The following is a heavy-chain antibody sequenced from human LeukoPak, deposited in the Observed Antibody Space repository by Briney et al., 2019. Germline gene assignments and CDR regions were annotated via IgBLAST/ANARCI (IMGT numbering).Heavy chain of an antibody. D-gene: IGHD3-22*01. V-gene: IGHV4-59*01. CDR1: GGSISSYY. Sequence: SETLSLTCTVSGGSISSYYWSWIRQPPGKGLEWIGYIYYSGSTNYNPSLKSRVTISVDTSKNQFSLKLSSVTAADTAVYYCARAETYCDSSGYYFDYGGQGTLVTVSS. J-gene: IGHJ4*02. CDR2: IYYSGST. CDR3: ARAETYCDSSGYYFDY.